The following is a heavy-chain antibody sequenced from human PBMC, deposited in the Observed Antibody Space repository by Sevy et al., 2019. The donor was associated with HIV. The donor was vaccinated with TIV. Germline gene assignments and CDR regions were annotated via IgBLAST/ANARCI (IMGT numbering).Heavy chain of an antibody. CDR2: ISYDGSNK. CDR1: GFTFSSYA. CDR3: ARMGQEGVVPAARSTYYYYGMDV. D-gene: IGHD2-2*01. J-gene: IGHJ6*02. Sequence: GGSLRLSCAASGFTFSSYAMHWVRQAPGKGLEWVAVISYDGSNKYYADSVKGRFTISRDNSKNTLYRQMNSLRAEDTAVYYCARMGQEGVVPAARSTYYYYGMDVWGQGTTVTVSS. V-gene: IGHV3-30-3*01.